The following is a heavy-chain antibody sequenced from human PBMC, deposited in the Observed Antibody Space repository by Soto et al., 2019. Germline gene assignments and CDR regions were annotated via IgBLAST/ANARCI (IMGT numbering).Heavy chain of an antibody. CDR2: ISSSSSYI. D-gene: IGHD6-6*01. CDR3: VFDSSSSPQVGAFDI. CDR1: GFTFSSYS. Sequence: GGSLRLSCAASGFTFSSYSMNWVRQAPGKGLEWVSSISSSSSYIYYADSVKGRFTISRDNAKNSLYLQMNSLRAEDTAVYYCVFDSSSSPQVGAFDIWGQGTMVTVSS. J-gene: IGHJ3*02. V-gene: IGHV3-21*01.